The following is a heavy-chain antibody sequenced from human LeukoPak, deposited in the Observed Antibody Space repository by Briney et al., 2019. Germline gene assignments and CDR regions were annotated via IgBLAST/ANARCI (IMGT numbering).Heavy chain of an antibody. CDR1: GFTVSRNY. D-gene: IGHD6-13*01. Sequence: GGSLRLSCAASGFTVSRNYMSWVRQAPGKGLEWGSIIYSGGTTYYADSVKGRLTISRDNAKNSLYLQMNTLRAEDTAVYYCTRVWTLAAAGTAPPAMDVWGQGTTVTVSS. V-gene: IGHV3-66*01. CDR3: TRVWTLAAAGTAPPAMDV. J-gene: IGHJ6*02. CDR2: IYSGGTT.